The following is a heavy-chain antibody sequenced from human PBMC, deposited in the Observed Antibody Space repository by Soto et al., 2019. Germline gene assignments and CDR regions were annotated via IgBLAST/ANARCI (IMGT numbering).Heavy chain of an antibody. J-gene: IGHJ6*04. V-gene: IGHV4-59*01. CDR3: ARSSGRITIFAL. CDR2: IYYSGST. CDR1: GGSISSYY. Sequence: SETLSLTCTVSGGSISSYYWSWIRQPPGKGLEWIGYIYYSGSTNYNPSLKSRVTISVDTSKNQFSLKLSSVTAADTAVYYCARSSGRITIFALWGKGTTVTVSS. D-gene: IGHD3-3*01.